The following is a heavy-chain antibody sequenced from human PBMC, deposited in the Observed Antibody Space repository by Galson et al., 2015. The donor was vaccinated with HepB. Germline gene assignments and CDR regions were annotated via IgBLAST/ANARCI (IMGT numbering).Heavy chain of an antibody. CDR3: ARLREGGLDNSSWYSPLWD. CDR1: GYSFTNYW. J-gene: IGHJ4*02. Sequence: QSGAEVTKPGESLKISCKGSGYSFTNYWIGWVRKMPGRGLEWMGIIYPGDSDTRYSPSFQGQVTIPADKSISTAYLQWSSLKASDTAMYYCARLREGGLDNSSWYSPLWDWGQGTLVTVSS. V-gene: IGHV5-51*01. D-gene: IGHD6-13*01. CDR2: IYPGDSDT.